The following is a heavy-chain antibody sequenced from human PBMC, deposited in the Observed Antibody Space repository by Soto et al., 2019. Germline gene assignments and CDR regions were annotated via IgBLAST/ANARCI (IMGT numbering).Heavy chain of an antibody. Sequence: SENLSLTCAVSGGSISSSNWWSWVRQPPGKGLEWIGEIYHSGSTNYNPSLKSRVTISVDKSKNQFSLNLSSVTAADTAVYYCARVVDRQLCSAFLGAFAIWGRGTMVT. CDR2: IYHSGST. CDR3: ARVVDRQLCSAFLGAFAI. CDR1: GGSISSSNW. V-gene: IGHV4-4*02. D-gene: IGHD5-12*01. J-gene: IGHJ3*02.